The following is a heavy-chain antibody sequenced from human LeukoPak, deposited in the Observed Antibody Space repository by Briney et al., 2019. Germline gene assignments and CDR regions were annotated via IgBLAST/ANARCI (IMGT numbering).Heavy chain of an antibody. V-gene: IGHV3-30*02. J-gene: IGHJ3*02. Sequence: QPGGSLRLSCAASGFTFSSYGMHWVRQAPGKGLEWVAFIRYDGSNKYYADSVKGRFTISRDNSKNTLYLQMNSLRAEDTAVYYCAKDRVGITMIVVVPIDAFDIWGQGTMVTVSS. D-gene: IGHD3-22*01. CDR3: AKDRVGITMIVVVPIDAFDI. CDR2: IRYDGSNK. CDR1: GFTFSSYG.